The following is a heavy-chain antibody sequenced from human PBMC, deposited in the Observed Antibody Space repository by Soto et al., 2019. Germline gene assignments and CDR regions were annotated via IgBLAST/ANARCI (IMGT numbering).Heavy chain of an antibody. CDR2: IGESGGNT. Sequence: GGSLRLSCAASGFTFSSYAMSWVRQAPGKGLEWVSTIGESGGNTYYADSVKGRFTISRDNSKNTLFLQMNSLRAEDTAIYYCSKDNCYDSGVYFDYWGQGALVTVSS. D-gene: IGHD2-2*01. CDR1: GFTFSSYA. V-gene: IGHV3-23*01. J-gene: IGHJ4*02. CDR3: SKDNCYDSGVYFDY.